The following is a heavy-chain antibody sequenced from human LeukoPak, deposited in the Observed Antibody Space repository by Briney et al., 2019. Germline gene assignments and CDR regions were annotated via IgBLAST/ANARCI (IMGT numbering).Heavy chain of an antibody. J-gene: IGHJ4*02. Sequence: GGSLRLSCTVSAFIVSINSMSWVGQAPGKGLEWVSFIYSAGSTHYSDSVKCRVTISIDNSKNTPYLQMNSLRAEDTAVYYCARRAGAYTHPYDYWGQGTLVTVS. D-gene: IGHD3-16*01. CDR3: ARRAGAYTHPYDY. V-gene: IGHV3-53*01. CDR2: IYSAGST. CDR1: AFIVSINS.